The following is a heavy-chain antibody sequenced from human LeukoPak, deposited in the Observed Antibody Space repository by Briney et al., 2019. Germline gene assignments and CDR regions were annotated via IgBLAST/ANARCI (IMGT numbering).Heavy chain of an antibody. Sequence: ASVKVSCKTSGYTFTSYYIHWVRQAPGQGLEWMGIINPSGGSTSYAQKFQGRVTITADESTSTAYMELSSLRSEDTAVYYCARFGSIAAAGETVDYWGQGTLVTVSS. CDR2: INPSGGST. CDR3: ARFGSIAAAGETVDY. CDR1: GYTFTSYY. J-gene: IGHJ4*02. V-gene: IGHV1-46*01. D-gene: IGHD6-13*01.